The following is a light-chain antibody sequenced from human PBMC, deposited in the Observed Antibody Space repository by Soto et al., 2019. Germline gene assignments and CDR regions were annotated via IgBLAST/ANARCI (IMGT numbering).Light chain of an antibody. V-gene: IGLV1-44*01. Sequence: QLVLTQPPSASGTPGQRVTISCSGSNSNIGSNPVSWYQHLPGTAPKLLMFSNYQRPSGVPDRFSGSRSDTSASLAISGLQSDDEADYYCAGWDDSLNAWVFGGGTKLTVL. CDR3: AGWDDSLNAWV. J-gene: IGLJ3*02. CDR1: NSNIGSNP. CDR2: SNY.